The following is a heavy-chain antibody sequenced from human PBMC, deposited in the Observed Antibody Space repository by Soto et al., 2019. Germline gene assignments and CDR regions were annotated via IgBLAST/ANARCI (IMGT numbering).Heavy chain of an antibody. CDR2: IYYSGST. CDR3: ARSPGGITILEDYYYGMDV. D-gene: IGHD3-3*01. Sequence: SSETLSLTCTVSGGSIISYYWSLIRQPPGKGLEWIGYIYYSGSTNYNPSLKSRVTISVDTSKNQFSLKLSSVTAADTAVYYCARSPGGITILEDYYYGMDVWGQGTTVTVSS. V-gene: IGHV4-59*01. J-gene: IGHJ6*02. CDR1: GGSIISYY.